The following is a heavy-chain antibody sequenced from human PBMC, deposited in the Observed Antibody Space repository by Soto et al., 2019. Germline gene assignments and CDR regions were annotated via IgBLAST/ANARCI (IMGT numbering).Heavy chain of an antibody. J-gene: IGHJ5*02. Sequence: PSDTLCLTCTVSGGSISSGGYYWSWVRQHPGKGLEGMGYSYSSGSTYYKPSLKSRVTISVNTYKNQFSLKVRSVTGAAAAVDYCARVGYYDFWSGPNNGSDPWGQGTLVTVSS. CDR2: SYSSGST. CDR3: ARVGYYDFWSGPNNGSDP. CDR1: GGSISSGGYY. D-gene: IGHD3-3*01. V-gene: IGHV4-31*03.